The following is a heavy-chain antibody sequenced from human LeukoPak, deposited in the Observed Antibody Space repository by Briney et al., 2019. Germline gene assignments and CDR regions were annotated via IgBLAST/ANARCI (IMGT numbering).Heavy chain of an antibody. D-gene: IGHD3-10*01. CDR3: AKGTLLLWFGEGPSYFDY. CDR1: GFTFSSYA. V-gene: IGHV3-23*01. J-gene: IGHJ4*02. Sequence: GGSLRLSCAASGFTFSSYAMSWVRQAPGKGLEWVSAISGSGGSTYYADSVRGRFTISRDNSKNTLYLQMNSLRAEDTAVYYCAKGTLLLWFGEGPSYFDYWGQGTLVTVSS. CDR2: ISGSGGST.